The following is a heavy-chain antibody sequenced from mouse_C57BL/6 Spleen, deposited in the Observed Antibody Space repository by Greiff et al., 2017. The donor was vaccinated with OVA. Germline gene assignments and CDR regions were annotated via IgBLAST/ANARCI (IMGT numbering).Heavy chain of an antibody. CDR1: GFTFSDAW. CDR3: TRGGNYYAMDY. J-gene: IGHJ4*01. V-gene: IGHV6-6*01. D-gene: IGHD1-1*02. CDR2: IRNKANNHAT. Sequence: EVKLVESGGGLVQPGGSMKLSCAASGFTFSDAWMDWVRQSPEKGLEWVAEIRNKANNHATYYAESVKGRFTISRDDSKSSVHLQMNSLRAEDTGIYYCTRGGNYYAMDYWGQGTSVTVSS.